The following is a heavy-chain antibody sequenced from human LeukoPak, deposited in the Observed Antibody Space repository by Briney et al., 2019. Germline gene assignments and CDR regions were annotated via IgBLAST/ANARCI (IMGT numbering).Heavy chain of an antibody. Sequence: SETLSLTCTVSGGSISSYYWSWIRQPPGKWLEWIGYIYYSGSTNYNPSLKSRVTISVDTSKNQISLKLSSVTAAATAVYYCARDGPVGATDVWGQGTLVTVSS. CDR1: GGSISSYY. J-gene: IGHJ4*02. D-gene: IGHD1-26*01. CDR3: ARDGPVGATDV. CDR2: IYYSGST. V-gene: IGHV4-59*01.